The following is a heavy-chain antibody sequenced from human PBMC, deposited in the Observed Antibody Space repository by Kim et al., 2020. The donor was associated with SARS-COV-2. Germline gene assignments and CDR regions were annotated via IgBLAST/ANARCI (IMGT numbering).Heavy chain of an antibody. CDR1: GGSISTTSYF. CDR2: IYYSGSA. Sequence: SETLSLTCTVSGGSISTTSYFWGWIRQPPGKGLEWIGNIYYSGSAYYNPSLKSRVTISIDTSKNQFSLRLSSVTAADTAMYYCARVYYYDRREIDYWGQGTLVTVSS. D-gene: IGHD3-22*01. CDR3: ARVYYYDRREIDY. J-gene: IGHJ4*02. V-gene: IGHV4-39*07.